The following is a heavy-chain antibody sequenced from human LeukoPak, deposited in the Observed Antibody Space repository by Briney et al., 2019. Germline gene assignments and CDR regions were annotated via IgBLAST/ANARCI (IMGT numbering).Heavy chain of an antibody. J-gene: IGHJ4*02. CDR3: ARALIAAAGTAGEFDY. CDR2: IYSGGST. Sequence: QPGGSLRLSCAASGFTVSSNYMSWVRQAPGKGLEWVSVIYSGGSTYYADSVKGRFTISRDNSKNTLYLQMNSLRAEDTAVYYCARALIAAAGTAGEFDYWGQGTLVTVSS. CDR1: GFTVSSNY. V-gene: IGHV3-66*02. D-gene: IGHD6-13*01.